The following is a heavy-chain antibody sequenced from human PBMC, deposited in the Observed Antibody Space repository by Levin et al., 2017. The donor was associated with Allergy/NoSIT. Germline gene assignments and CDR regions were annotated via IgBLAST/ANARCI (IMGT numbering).Heavy chain of an antibody. D-gene: IGHD1-26*01. CDR3: ARDTASGSRTSYYRAFDI. Sequence: PSETLSLTCTVSGGSISSGGYYWSWIRQHPGKGLEWIGYIYYSGSTYYNPSLKSRVTISVDTSKNQFSLKLSSVTAADTAVYYCARDTASGSRTSYYRAFDIWGQGTMVTVSS. V-gene: IGHV4-31*03. CDR1: GGSISSGGYY. CDR2: IYYSGST. J-gene: IGHJ3*02.